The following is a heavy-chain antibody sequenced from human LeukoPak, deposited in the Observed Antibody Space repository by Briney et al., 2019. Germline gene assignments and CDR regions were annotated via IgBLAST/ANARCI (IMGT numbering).Heavy chain of an antibody. CDR2: IIPGGGST. J-gene: IGHJ4*02. CDR3: VREESGGYFDY. CDR1: GYTFTNYL. D-gene: IGHD2-8*02. Sequence: APVKVSCKASGYTFTNYLLHWVRQAPGQGLEWVGRIIPGGGSTNYAQKFRDRVTMTRDTSTSTVYMELSSLRSEDTAVYHCVREESGGYFDYWGLGTLVTVSS. V-gene: IGHV1-46*01.